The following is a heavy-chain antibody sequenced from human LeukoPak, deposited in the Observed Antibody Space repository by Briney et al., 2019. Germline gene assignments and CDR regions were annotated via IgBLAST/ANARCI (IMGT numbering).Heavy chain of an antibody. V-gene: IGHV1-2*02. Sequence: ASVKVSCTASGYTFTDYYIHWVRQAPGQGLEWMGWINPNSGDTNYAQKFQGRVTMSRDTSISTAYMELSRLRSDDTAVYYCARGVGSSGLLNSWGQGTLVTVSS. CDR2: INPNSGDT. CDR3: ARGVGSSGLLNS. D-gene: IGHD6-19*01. J-gene: IGHJ4*02. CDR1: GYTFTDYY.